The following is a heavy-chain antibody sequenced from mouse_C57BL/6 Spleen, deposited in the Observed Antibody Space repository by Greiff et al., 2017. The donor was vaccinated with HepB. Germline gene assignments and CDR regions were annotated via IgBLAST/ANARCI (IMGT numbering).Heavy chain of an antibody. D-gene: IGHD2-4*01. CDR3: ARSYYEYDDWFAY. V-gene: IGHV1-42*01. CDR2: INPSTGGT. J-gene: IGHJ3*01. Sequence: VQLQQSGPELVKPGASVKIFCKASGYSFTGYYMNWVKQSPEKSLEWIGEINPSTGGTTYNQKFKAKATLTVDKSSSTAYMQLKSLTSEDSAVYYCARSYYEYDDWFAYWGQGTLVTVSA. CDR1: GYSFTGYY.